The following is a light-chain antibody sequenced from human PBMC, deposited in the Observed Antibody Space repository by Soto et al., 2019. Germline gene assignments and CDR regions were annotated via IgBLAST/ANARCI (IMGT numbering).Light chain of an antibody. J-gene: IGKJ2*01. Sequence: EIVLTQSPGTLSLSPGERATLSCRASQTVSSSYLAWYQQKPGQAPRPLIYGASSRATGIPDRFSGSGSETDFTLTISRLEPEDFAVYYCHQYGILYTFGQGTKLEIK. CDR3: HQYGILYT. CDR2: GAS. CDR1: QTVSSSY. V-gene: IGKV3-20*01.